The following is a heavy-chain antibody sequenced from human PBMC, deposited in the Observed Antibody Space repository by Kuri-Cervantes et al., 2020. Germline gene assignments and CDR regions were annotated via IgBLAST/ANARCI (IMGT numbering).Heavy chain of an antibody. CDR3: AREVAWSLDIVGIYYYYGMDV. D-gene: IGHD5-12*01. Sequence: GESLKISCAASGFTFSDYYMSWIRQAPGKGLEWVSSISSSSSYIYYADSVKGRFTISRDNAKNSLYLQMNSLRAEDTAVYYCAREVAWSLDIVGIYYYYGMDVWGQGTTVTVSS. V-gene: IGHV3-11*06. J-gene: IGHJ6*02. CDR1: GFTFSDYY. CDR2: ISSSSSYI.